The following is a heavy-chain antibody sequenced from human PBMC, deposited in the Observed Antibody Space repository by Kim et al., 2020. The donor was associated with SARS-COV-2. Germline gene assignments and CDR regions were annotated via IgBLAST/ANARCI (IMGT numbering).Heavy chain of an antibody. CDR1: GFTFSSYA. CDR2: ISYDGSNK. V-gene: IGHV3-30-3*01. D-gene: IGHD1-26*01. Sequence: GGSLRLSCAASGFTFSSYAMHWVRQAPGKGLEWVAVISYDGSNKYYADSVKSRFTISRDNSKNTLYLQMNSLRAEDTAVYYCARGGGSYYAPFDYWGQGT. J-gene: IGHJ4*02. CDR3: ARGGGSYYAPFDY.